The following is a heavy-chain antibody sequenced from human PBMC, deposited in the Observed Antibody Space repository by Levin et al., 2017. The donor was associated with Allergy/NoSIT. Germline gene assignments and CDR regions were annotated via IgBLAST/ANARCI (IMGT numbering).Heavy chain of an antibody. V-gene: IGHV4-4*02. Sequence: SQTLSLTCTVSGGTIHITHWWTWVRQPPGKGLEWIGDIYDIDSINYNPSLKSRVTISVDKPKKQFSLKLRSVTAADTAVYYCTALIDHDGRFDPWGQGTLVTVSS. J-gene: IGHJ5*02. D-gene: IGHD2-21*01. CDR3: TALIDHDGRFDP. CDR2: IYDIDSI. CDR1: GGTIHITHW.